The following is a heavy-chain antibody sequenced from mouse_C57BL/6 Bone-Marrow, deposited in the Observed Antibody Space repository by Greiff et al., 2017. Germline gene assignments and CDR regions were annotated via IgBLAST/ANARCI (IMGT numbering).Heavy chain of an antibody. J-gene: IGHJ1*03. Sequence: VQLVESGAELVRPGASVTLSCKASGYTFTDYEMHWVKQTPVHGLEWIGAIDPETGGTAYNQKFKGQAILTADKSSSTAYMELRSLTSEDSADYYCTKPLRCYYGSTNWYFDVWGTGTTVTVSS. CDR1: GYTFTDYE. D-gene: IGHD1-1*01. CDR3: TKPLRCYYGSTNWYFDV. CDR2: IDPETGGT. V-gene: IGHV1-15*01.